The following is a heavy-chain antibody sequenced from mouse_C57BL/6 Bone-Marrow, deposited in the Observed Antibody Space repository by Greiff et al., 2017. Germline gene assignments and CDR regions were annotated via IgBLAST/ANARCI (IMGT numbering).Heavy chain of an antibody. CDR2: ISNGGGST. D-gene: IGHD1-1*01. V-gene: IGHV5-12*01. J-gene: IGHJ2*01. CDR1: GFTFSDYY. Sequence: EVQRVESGGGLVQPGGSLKLSCAASGFTFSDYYMYWVRQTPEKRLEWVAYISNGGGSTYYPDTVKGRFTISRDNAKNTLYLQMSRLKSEDTAMYYCARGTVVAPFDYWGQGTTLTVSS. CDR3: ARGTVVAPFDY.